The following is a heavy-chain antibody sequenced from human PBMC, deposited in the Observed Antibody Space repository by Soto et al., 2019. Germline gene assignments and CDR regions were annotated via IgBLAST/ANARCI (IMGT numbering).Heavy chain of an antibody. CDR1: GYTFTSYA. CDR3: ARIRFLEWLYTPSYYYGMDV. D-gene: IGHD3-3*01. CDR2: INAGNGNT. Sequence: VASVKVSCKASGYTFTSYAMHWVRQAPGQRLEWMGWINAGNGNTKYSQKFQGRVTITRDTSASTAYMELSSLRSEDTAVYYCARIRFLEWLYTPSYYYGMDVWGQGTTVTVSS. V-gene: IGHV1-3*01. J-gene: IGHJ6*02.